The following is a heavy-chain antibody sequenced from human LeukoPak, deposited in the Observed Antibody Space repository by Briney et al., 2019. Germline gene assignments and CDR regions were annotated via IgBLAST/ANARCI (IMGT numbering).Heavy chain of an antibody. J-gene: IGHJ5*02. CDR2: ISAYNGNT. V-gene: IGHV1-18*01. Sequence: ASVKVSCKPSGYTFTSYGISWVRQAPGQGLEWMGWISAYNGNTNYAQKLQGRVTMTTDTSTSTAYKELRSLRSDDTAVYYCARGASGYYQNWLDPWGQGTLVTVSS. CDR3: ARGASGYYQNWLDP. D-gene: IGHD3-22*01. CDR1: GYTFTSYG.